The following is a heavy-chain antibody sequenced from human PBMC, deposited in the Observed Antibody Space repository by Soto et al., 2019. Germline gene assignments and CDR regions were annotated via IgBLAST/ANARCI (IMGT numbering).Heavy chain of an antibody. D-gene: IGHD6-13*01. V-gene: IGHV3-13*01. J-gene: IGHJ4*02. CDR2: IGTAGDT. CDR1: GFTLSSYD. Sequence: GGSLRLSCAASGFTLSSYDMHWVRQPTGKGLEWVSGIGTAGDTYYLGSVKGRFTISRDNSKNTLYLQMNSLRAEDTAVYYCAESLSIAAAGTGYWGQGTLVTVSS. CDR3: AESLSIAAAGTGY.